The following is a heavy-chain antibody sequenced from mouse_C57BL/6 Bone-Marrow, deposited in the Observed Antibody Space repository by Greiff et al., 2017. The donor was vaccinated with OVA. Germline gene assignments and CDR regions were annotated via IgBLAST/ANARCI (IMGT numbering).Heavy chain of an antibody. CDR3: AMYWYYAMDY. V-gene: IGHV5-6*02. D-gene: IGHD4-1*01. J-gene: IGHJ4*01. Sequence: DVKLVESGGDLVKPGGSLKLSCAASGFTFSSYGMSWVRQTPDKRLEWVATISSGGRYTYYPDGVKGRFTISRDNAKNTLHLQMSSRNAEDTAMYYCAMYWYYAMDYWGQGTSVTVSS. CDR2: ISSGGRYT. CDR1: GFTFSSYG.